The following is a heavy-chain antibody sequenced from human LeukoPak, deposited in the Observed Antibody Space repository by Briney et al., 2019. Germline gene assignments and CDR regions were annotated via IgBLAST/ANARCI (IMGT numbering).Heavy chain of an antibody. J-gene: IGHJ4*02. D-gene: IGHD2/OR15-2a*01. Sequence: GRSLRLSCAVSGFTFDDYAMHWVRQAPGKGLVWVSRIRSDGSDTRYAESVKGRFTISRDNAKNTLYLQMNSLRAEDTAVYYCARDWFHAIDYWGQGTLVTVSS. V-gene: IGHV3-74*01. CDR1: GFTFDDYA. CDR2: IRSDGSDT. CDR3: ARDWFHAIDY.